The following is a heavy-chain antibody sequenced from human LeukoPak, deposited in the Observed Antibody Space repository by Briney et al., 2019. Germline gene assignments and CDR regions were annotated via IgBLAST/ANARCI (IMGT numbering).Heavy chain of an antibody. Sequence: GGFLRLSCAASGFTFSSYEMNWVRQAPGKGLEWVSYISSSGSTIYYADSVKGRFTISRDNAKNSLYLQMNSLRAEDTAVYYCAELGITMIGGVWGKGTTVTISS. CDR2: ISSSGSTI. V-gene: IGHV3-48*03. J-gene: IGHJ6*04. CDR3: AELGITMIGGV. D-gene: IGHD3-10*02. CDR1: GFTFSSYE.